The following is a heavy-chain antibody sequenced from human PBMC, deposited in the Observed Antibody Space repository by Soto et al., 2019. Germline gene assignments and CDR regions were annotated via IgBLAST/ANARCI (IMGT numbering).Heavy chain of an antibody. Sequence: ASVKVSCKASGYMFTNYYMHWLRQAPGQGPEWMGIINPRGDSTSYAQKFQGRVTITADESTSTAYMELSSLRSEDTAVYYCARDRTDYYYYGMDVWGQGTTVTVSS. V-gene: IGHV1-46*01. CDR3: ARDRTDYYYYGMDV. CDR2: INPRGDST. CDR1: GYMFTNYY. J-gene: IGHJ6*02.